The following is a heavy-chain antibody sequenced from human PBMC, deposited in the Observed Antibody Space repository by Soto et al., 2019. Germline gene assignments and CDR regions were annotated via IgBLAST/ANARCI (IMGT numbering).Heavy chain of an antibody. V-gene: IGHV3-66*01. CDR1: GFTFSSYA. D-gene: IGHD1-26*01. CDR3: ARFSGSHDAFDI. J-gene: IGHJ3*02. CDR2: IYSGGST. Sequence: PGGSLRLSCAASGFTFSSYAMSWVRQAPGKGLEWVSVIYSGGSTYYADSVKGRFSISRDNSKNTLYLQMNSLRTEDTAVYYCARFSGSHDAFDIWGQGTMVTVSS.